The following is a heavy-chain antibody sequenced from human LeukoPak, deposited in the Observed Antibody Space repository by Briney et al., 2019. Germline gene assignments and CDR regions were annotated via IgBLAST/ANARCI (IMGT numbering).Heavy chain of an antibody. J-gene: IGHJ4*02. CDR2: ISSNGGST. V-gene: IGHV3-64*01. D-gene: IGHD5/OR15-5a*01. CDR3: ARGKSVLDY. CDR1: GFTFSSYA. Sequence: GGSLRLSCAASGFTFSSYAMHWVRQAPGKGLEYVSAISSNGGSTYYANSVKGRFTISRDNSKNTLYLQMGSLRAEDMAVYYCARGKSVLDYWGQGTRVTV.